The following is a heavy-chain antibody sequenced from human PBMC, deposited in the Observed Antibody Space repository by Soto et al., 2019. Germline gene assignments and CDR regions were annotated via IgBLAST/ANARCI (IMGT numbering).Heavy chain of an antibody. CDR1: GFTVSSNY. CDR2: IYSGGST. CDR3: ARDLPFRDSSSWDYYYGMDV. J-gene: IGHJ6*02. Sequence: GGSLRLSCAASGFTVSSNYMSWVRQAPGKGLEWVSVIYSGGSTYYADSVKGRFTISRDNSKNTLYLQMNSLRAEDTAVYYCARDLPFRDSSSWDYYYGMDVWGQGTTVTVSS. D-gene: IGHD6-13*01. V-gene: IGHV3-53*01.